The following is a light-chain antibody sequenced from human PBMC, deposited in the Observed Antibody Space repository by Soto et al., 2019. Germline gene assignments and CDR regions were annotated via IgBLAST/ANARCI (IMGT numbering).Light chain of an antibody. CDR1: QSVSSSY. CDR2: GAS. J-gene: IGKJ1*01. Sequence: EIVLTQSPGTLSLSPGERATLSCRASQSVSSSYLAWYQQKPGQAPRLLIYGASSRATGIPDRFRGSGSGTDFTLTISRLEPEDFAVYFCQQYDNSPWTFGQGTKVDTK. V-gene: IGKV3-20*01. CDR3: QQYDNSPWT.